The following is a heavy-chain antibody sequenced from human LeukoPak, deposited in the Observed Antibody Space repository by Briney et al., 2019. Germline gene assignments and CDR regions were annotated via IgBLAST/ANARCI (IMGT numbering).Heavy chain of an antibody. CDR3: AREGDDIVVVPAAIGAFDI. J-gene: IGHJ3*02. CDR1: GGSISSNIW. Sequence: SETLSLTYAVPGGSISSNIWWTWARQPPGKGLEWIGYIYDSGSTNFKSPLKSRVTMSGDTSKNQFSLKLSSVTAADTAVYYCAREGDDIVVVPAAIGAFDIWGQGTMVTVSS. D-gene: IGHD2-2*01. CDR2: IYDSGST. V-gene: IGHV4-4*02.